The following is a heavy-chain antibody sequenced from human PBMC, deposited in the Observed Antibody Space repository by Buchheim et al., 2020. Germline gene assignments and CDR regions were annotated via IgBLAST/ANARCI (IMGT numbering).Heavy chain of an antibody. J-gene: IGHJ4*02. V-gene: IGHV3-21*01. CDR1: GFTFSSYS. CDR3: ARGEMATVPHDY. CDR2: ISSSSSYI. D-gene: IGHD5-24*01. Sequence: EVQLVESGGGLVKPGGSLRLSCAASGFTFSSYSMNWVRQAPGRGVEWVSSISSSSSYIYYADSVKGRFTISRDNAKNAQYLQMNSLRAEDTAVYYCARGEMATVPHDYWGQGTL.